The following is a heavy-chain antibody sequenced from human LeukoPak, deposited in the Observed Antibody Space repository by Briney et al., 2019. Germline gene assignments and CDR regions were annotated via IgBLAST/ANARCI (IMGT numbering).Heavy chain of an antibody. J-gene: IGHJ3*02. CDR3: AQGGYSYGYDAFDI. V-gene: IGHV3-23*01. D-gene: IGHD5-18*01. Sequence: GGSLRLSCAASGFTFSSYAMGWVRQAPGKGLEWVSAISGSGGSTYYADSVKGRFTVSRDNSKNTLYLQMNSLRAEDTAVYYCAQGGYSYGYDAFDIWGQGTMVTVSS. CDR1: GFTFSSYA. CDR2: ISGSGGST.